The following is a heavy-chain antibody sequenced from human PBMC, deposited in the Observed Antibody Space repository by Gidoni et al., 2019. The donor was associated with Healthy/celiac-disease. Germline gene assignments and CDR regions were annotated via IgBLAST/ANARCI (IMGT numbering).Heavy chain of an antibody. J-gene: IGHJ4*02. CDR1: GYTFTSYA. CDR2: INAGNGNT. D-gene: IGHD5-12*01. V-gene: IGHV1-3*01. CDR3: ARGYSGYDIDY. Sequence: QVQLVQSGAEVKKPGASVKVSCKASGYTFTSYAVHWVRQAPGQRREWMGWINAGNGNTKYSQKFQGRVTITRDTSASTAYMELSSLRSEDTAVYYCARGYSGYDIDYWGQGTLVTVSS.